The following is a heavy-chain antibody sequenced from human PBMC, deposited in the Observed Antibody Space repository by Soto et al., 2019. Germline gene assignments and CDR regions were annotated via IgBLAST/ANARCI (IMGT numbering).Heavy chain of an antibody. V-gene: IGHV1-24*01. D-gene: IGHD1-1*01. CDR1: GYTLTELS. CDR3: ATDPINWNDVWGFVDY. Sequence: ASVKVSCKVSGYTLTELSMHWVRQAPGKGLEWMGGFDPEDGETIYAQKFQGRVTMTEDTSTDTAYMELSSLRSEDTAVYYCATDPINWNDVWGFVDYWGQGTLVTVSS. CDR2: FDPEDGET. J-gene: IGHJ4*02.